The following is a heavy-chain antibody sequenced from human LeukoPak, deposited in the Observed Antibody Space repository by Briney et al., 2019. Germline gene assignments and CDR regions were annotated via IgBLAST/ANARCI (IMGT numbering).Heavy chain of an antibody. CDR3: ARVKDSSGYYSWGY. CDR2: IYHSGST. D-gene: IGHD3-22*01. Sequence: KPSETLSLTCAVSGYSISSGYYWGWIRQPPGKGLEWIGCIYHSGSTYYNPSLKSRVTISVDTSKNQFSLRLSSVTAADTAVYYCARVKDSSGYYSWGYWGQGTLVTVSS. J-gene: IGHJ4*02. CDR1: GYSISSGYY. V-gene: IGHV4-38-2*01.